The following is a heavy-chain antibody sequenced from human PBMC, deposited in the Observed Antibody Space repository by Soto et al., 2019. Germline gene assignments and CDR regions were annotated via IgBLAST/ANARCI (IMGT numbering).Heavy chain of an antibody. CDR3: AKNDSSVYPLGGF. Sequence: EVQLLESGGGLVQPGGSLRLSCTVSGFSISSSAFSWVRQTPGKGLEWVSASSGGGGPTHYADSVQGRFTISRDNSKNTLYLQINSLRAEHTAVYYCAKNDSSVYPLGGFWGRGTLVSVSS. V-gene: IGHV3-23*01. CDR1: GFSISSSA. J-gene: IGHJ1*01. CDR2: SSGGGGPT. D-gene: IGHD3-16*01.